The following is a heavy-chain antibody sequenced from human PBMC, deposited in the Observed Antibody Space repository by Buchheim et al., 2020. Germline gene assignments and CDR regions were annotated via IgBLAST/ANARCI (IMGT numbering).Heavy chain of an antibody. CDR2: IWYDGSNK. D-gene: IGHD6-19*01. CDR3: ARESIAVAAAFDY. V-gene: IGHV3-33*01. J-gene: IGHJ4*02. Sequence: QVQLVESGGGVVQPGRSLRLSCAASGFTFSSYGMHWVRQAPGKGLEWVAVIWYDGSNKYYADSVKGRFTISRDNSKNPLYLQMNSLRAEDTAVYYCARESIAVAAAFDYWGQGTL. CDR1: GFTFSSYG.